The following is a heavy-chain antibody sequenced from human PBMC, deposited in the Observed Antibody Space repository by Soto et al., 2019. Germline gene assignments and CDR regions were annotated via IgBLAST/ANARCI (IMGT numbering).Heavy chain of an antibody. CDR3: ARGASYGMDV. CDR2: ISSGSSPI. CDR1: GFTFSTYS. J-gene: IGHJ6*02. V-gene: IGHV3-48*01. Sequence: PGGSLILSCAASGFTFSTYSMNWVRQAPGKGLEWVSYISSGSSPIYYADSVKGRFTISRDNAKNSLYLQMNSLRAEDTAVYYCARGASYGMDVWGQGTTVTRLL.